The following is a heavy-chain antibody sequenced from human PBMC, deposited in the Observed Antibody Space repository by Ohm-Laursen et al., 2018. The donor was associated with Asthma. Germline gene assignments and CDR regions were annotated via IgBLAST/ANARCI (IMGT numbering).Heavy chain of an antibody. CDR2: IYERGST. Sequence: TLSLTWPVSGASVGSGSSFWSWIRQPPGKGLEWIGYIYERGSTNYYPSLKGRVTISLDTSKNQFSLRLSSVTAADTAVYYCAKGLRYDGYLYGLDVWGHGTTVTVSS. V-gene: IGHV4-61*01. J-gene: IGHJ6*02. CDR1: GASVGSGSSF. CDR3: AKGLRYDGYLYGLDV. D-gene: IGHD5-24*01.